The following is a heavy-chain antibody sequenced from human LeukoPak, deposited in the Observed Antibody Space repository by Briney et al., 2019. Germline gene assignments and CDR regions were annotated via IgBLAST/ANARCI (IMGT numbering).Heavy chain of an antibody. J-gene: IGHJ4*02. D-gene: IGHD6-13*01. Sequence: PSETLSLTCTGSGYSISSGYYWGWIRQPPGKGLEWIGSIYHSGSTYYNPSLKSRVTISVDTSKNQFSLKLSSVTAADTAVYYCARQGIAADTRIDYWGQGTLVTVSS. CDR2: IYHSGST. CDR1: GYSISSGYY. V-gene: IGHV4-38-2*02. CDR3: ARQGIAADTRIDY.